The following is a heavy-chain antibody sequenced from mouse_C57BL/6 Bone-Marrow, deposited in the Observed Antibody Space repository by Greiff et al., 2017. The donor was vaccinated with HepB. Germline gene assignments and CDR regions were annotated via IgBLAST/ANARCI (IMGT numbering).Heavy chain of an antibody. J-gene: IGHJ1*03. Sequence: EVMLVESGGDLVKPGGSLKLSCAASGFTFSSYGMSWVRQTPDKRLEWVATISSGGSYTYYPDSVKGRFTISRDNAKNTLYLQMSRLKSEDTAMYYCARPLIYYYGSSHWYFDVWGTGTTVTVSS. CDR1: GFTFSSYG. D-gene: IGHD1-1*01. CDR3: ARPLIYYYGSSHWYFDV. V-gene: IGHV5-6*02. CDR2: ISSGGSYT.